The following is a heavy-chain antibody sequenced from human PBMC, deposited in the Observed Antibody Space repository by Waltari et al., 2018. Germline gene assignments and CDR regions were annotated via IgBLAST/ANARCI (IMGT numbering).Heavy chain of an antibody. V-gene: IGHV1-69-2*01. J-gene: IGHJ5*02. D-gene: IGHD4-4*01. CDR1: GYTFTDYY. Sequence: EVQLVQSGAEVKKPGATVKISCKASGYTFTDYYIHWVQQAPGKGLEWMGRVEPADSETIYAEKFQGRVTITADTSTDTAYMELSSLRSEDTAVYYCATVLTTVPTYWFDPWGQGTLVTVSS. CDR2: VEPADSET. CDR3: ATVLTTVPTYWFDP.